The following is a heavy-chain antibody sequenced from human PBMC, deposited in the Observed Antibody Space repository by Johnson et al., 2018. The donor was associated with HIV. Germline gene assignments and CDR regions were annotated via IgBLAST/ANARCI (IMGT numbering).Heavy chain of an antibody. V-gene: IGHV3-15*01. D-gene: IGHD1-26*01. CDR2: IKSKTDGGTT. Sequence: VQLVESGGGLVQPGGSLRLSCAASGFTFSNAWMSWVRQAPGKGLEWVGRIKSKTDGGTTDYAAPVKGRFTISRDNSKNSLYLQMNSLRAEDTAVYYCAREIGGSYYRDAFDIWGQGTMVTVSS. J-gene: IGHJ3*02. CDR3: AREIGGSYYRDAFDI. CDR1: GFTFSNAW.